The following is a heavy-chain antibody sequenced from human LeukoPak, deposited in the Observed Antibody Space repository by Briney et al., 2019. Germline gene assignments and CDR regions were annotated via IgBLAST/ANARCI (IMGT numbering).Heavy chain of an antibody. J-gene: IGHJ6*03. CDR3: ARVAVAGNYYYYYMDV. CDR1: GFTFSNFW. Sequence: GSLRLSCAASGFTFSNFWMSWVRQAPGKGLEWVANIKQDGSEKYYVDSVKGRFTISRDNAKNSLYLQMNSLRAEDTAVYYCARVAVAGNYYYYYMDVWGKGTTVTVSS. D-gene: IGHD6-19*01. CDR2: IKQDGSEK. V-gene: IGHV3-7*04.